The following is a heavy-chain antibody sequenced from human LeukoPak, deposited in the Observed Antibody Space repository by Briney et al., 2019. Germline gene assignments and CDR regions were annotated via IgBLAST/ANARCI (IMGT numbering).Heavy chain of an antibody. D-gene: IGHD3-16*01. V-gene: IGHV1-18*01. CDR1: GYTFSNFQ. CDR2: INTDSGNT. J-gene: IGHJ6*02. Sequence: GASVKVSCKASGYTFSNFQINWVRQAPGQGLEWMAWINTDSGNTNYAQKFQGRVTITADKSTSTAYMELSSLRSEDTAVYYCARWGDGYGMDVWGQGTTVTVSS. CDR3: ARWGDGYGMDV.